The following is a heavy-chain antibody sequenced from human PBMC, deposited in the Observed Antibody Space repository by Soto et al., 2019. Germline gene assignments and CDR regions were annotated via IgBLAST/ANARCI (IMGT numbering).Heavy chain of an antibody. V-gene: IGHV4-31*03. CDR1: GGSISSGGYY. Sequence: QVQLQESGPGLVKPSQTLSLTCTVSGGSISSGGYYWSWIRQHPGKGLEWIGYIYYSGSTYYNPSLKSRVTISVDTSKNQFSLKLSSVTAADTAVYYCARGRRAVPAAIHYGMDVWGQGTTVTVSS. J-gene: IGHJ6*02. CDR2: IYYSGST. CDR3: ARGRRAVPAAIHYGMDV. D-gene: IGHD2-2*01.